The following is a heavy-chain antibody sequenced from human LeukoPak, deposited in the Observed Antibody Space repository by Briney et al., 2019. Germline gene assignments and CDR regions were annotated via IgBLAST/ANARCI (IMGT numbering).Heavy chain of an antibody. D-gene: IGHD1-26*01. J-gene: IGHJ3*02. Sequence: PGGSLTLSCAASGFTFSSYAMTWVRQAPGKGLEWVSGISGSGGNTYYTDSVRGRLSISRDNSKNTLYLQMNSLRAEDTAVYYCARSGGSGSYYDAFDIWGQGTMVTVSS. CDR2: ISGSGGNT. CDR3: ARSGGSGSYYDAFDI. CDR1: GFTFSSYA. V-gene: IGHV3-23*01.